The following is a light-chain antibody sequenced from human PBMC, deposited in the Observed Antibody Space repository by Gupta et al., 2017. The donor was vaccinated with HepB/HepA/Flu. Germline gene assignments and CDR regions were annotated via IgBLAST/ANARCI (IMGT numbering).Light chain of an antibody. V-gene: IGKV3-20*01. Sequence: EIVLTQSPATLSLSPGERATLSCTASQSVNYAYVAWYQQKPGQSPRLLIYDASSRAPGIPDIFIGGGSGTDFTLTISRLEPENFAVYYCQQDGISPHTFGPGTKMEI. J-gene: IGKJ2*01. CDR3: QQDGISPHT. CDR2: DAS. CDR1: QSVNYAY.